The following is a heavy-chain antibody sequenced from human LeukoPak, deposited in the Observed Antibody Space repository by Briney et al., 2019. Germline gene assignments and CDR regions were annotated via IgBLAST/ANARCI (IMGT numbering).Heavy chain of an antibody. V-gene: IGHV1-18*01. CDR3: ARDWIAARGDAFDI. CDR1: GYTFTSYG. J-gene: IGHJ3*02. D-gene: IGHD6-6*01. Sequence: ASVKVSFKASGYTFTSYGISWVRQAPGQGLEWMGWIIAYNGNTNYAQKLQGRVTMTTDTSTSTAYMELRSLRSDDTAVYYCARDWIAARGDAFDIWGQGTMVTVSS. CDR2: IIAYNGNT.